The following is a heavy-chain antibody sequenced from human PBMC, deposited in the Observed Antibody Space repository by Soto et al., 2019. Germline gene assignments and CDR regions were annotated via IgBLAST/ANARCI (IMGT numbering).Heavy chain of an antibody. Sequence: QLQLRESGPGLVQPSGTLSLTCDVSGDSLTNNHWWSWVRQAPGKGLEWIGEIWHTGRPNYNPSLKSRVAISIDKSKNQFSLKLSSVTAPETAVYYCVRDSRTGCSSINCYMHWGQGTLVTVSS. CDR3: VRDSRTGCSSINCYMH. V-gene: IGHV4-4*02. D-gene: IGHD2-15*01. CDR2: IWHTGRP. J-gene: IGHJ4*02. CDR1: GDSLTNNHW.